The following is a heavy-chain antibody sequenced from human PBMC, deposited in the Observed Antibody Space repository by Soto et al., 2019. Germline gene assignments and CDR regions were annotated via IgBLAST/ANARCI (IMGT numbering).Heavy chain of an antibody. D-gene: IGHD4-4*01. CDR1: GAPITSSSYY. V-gene: IGHV4-39*01. CDR2: IYYSGGT. Sequence: QLQLQESGPGLVKPSETLSLTCTVSGAPITSSSYYWGWIRQPPGKGLEWIGTIYYSGGTYYNPSLKSRLTISVDTSKNQFSLRVSSVTATDTAVYYCARLVTRNGFDYWGQGTLVXVSS. J-gene: IGHJ4*02. CDR3: ARLVTRNGFDY.